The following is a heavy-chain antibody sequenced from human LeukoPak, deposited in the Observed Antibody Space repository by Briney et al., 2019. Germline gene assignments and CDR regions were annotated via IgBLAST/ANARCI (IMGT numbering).Heavy chain of an antibody. Sequence: SVKVSCKASGGTFRSYAISWVRQAPGQGLEWMGGIIPIFGTANYAQKFQGRVTITADESTSTAYMELSSLRSEDTAVYYCARRTKSTATEGYYYYYYMDVWGKGTTVTVSS. J-gene: IGHJ6*03. V-gene: IGHV1-69*13. CDR2: IIPIFGTA. CDR3: ARRTKSTATEGYYYYYYMDV. CDR1: GGTFRSYA. D-gene: IGHD4-11*01.